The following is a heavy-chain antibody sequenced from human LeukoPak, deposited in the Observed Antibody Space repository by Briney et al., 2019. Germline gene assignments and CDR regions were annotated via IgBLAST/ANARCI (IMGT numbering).Heavy chain of an antibody. D-gene: IGHD3-16*01. Sequence: PSETLSLTCAVSGYSVSSSSYYWGWIRQPPGKGLEWIGSIYYSGSTYYNPSLKSRVTISVDTSKNQFSLKLSSVTAADTAVYYCARQGLGAYMDVWGKGTTVTVSS. V-gene: IGHV4-39*01. CDR1: GYSVSSSSYY. J-gene: IGHJ6*03. CDR2: IYYSGST. CDR3: ARQGLGAYMDV.